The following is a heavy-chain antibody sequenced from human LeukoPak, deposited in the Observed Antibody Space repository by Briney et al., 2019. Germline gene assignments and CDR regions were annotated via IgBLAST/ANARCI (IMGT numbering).Heavy chain of an antibody. CDR3: GRDRVVPAATFY. Sequence: PGGSLRLSCAASGFTFSSYWMSWVRQAPGKGLEWVANINQLGNEKNYVDSVSGRFTISRNNVDDSLFLEMNSRRVEDTAVYYCGRDRVVPAATFYWGQGALVTVSS. V-gene: IGHV3-7*01. CDR2: INQLGNEK. J-gene: IGHJ4*02. CDR1: GFTFSSYW. D-gene: IGHD2-2*01.